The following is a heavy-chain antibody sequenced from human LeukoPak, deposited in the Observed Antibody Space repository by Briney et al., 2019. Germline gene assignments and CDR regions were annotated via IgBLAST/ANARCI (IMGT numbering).Heavy chain of an antibody. CDR2: ISGDGGST. Sequence: GGSLRLSCAASGFTFDDYAMHWVRQAPGKGLEWVSLISGDGGSTYYVDSVKGRFTISRDNSKNSLYLQMNSLRTEDTALYYCAKDGSSGYYYHAFDIWGQGTMVTVSS. V-gene: IGHV3-43*02. J-gene: IGHJ3*02. D-gene: IGHD3-22*01. CDR3: AKDGSSGYYYHAFDI. CDR1: GFTFDDYA.